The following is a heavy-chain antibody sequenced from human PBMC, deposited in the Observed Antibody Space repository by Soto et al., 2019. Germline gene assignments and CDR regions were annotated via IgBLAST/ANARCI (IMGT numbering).Heavy chain of an antibody. Sequence: GASVKVSCKASGYTFTSYGISWVRQAPGQGLEWMGWISAYNGNTNYAQKLQGRVTMTTDTSTSTAYMELRSLRSDDTAVYYCARVRDYYDRSGYYVDYWGQGTLVTVSS. D-gene: IGHD3-22*01. CDR1: GYTFTSYG. CDR2: ISAYNGNT. V-gene: IGHV1-18*01. CDR3: ARVRDYYDRSGYYVDY. J-gene: IGHJ4*02.